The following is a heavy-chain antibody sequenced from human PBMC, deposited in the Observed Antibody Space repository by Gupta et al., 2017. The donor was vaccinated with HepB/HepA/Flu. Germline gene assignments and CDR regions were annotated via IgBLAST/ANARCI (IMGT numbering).Heavy chain of an antibody. CDR2: INPLLGIA. Sequence: QVQLVQSGAEVKKPGYSVKVSCKASGGPFSSYYISWVRQAPGQGLEWMGRINPLLGIADYSHNFRGRVTFTADKSSSTAYMELSSLRSEDTAVYYCAPLGDRITITWSWGQGTLVTVSS. V-gene: IGHV1-69*04. CDR1: GGPFSSYY. J-gene: IGHJ5*02. D-gene: IGHD3-3*01. CDR3: APLGDRITITWS.